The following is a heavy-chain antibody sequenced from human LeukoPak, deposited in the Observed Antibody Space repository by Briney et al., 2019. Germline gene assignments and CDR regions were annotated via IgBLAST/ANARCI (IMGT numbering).Heavy chain of an antibody. V-gene: IGHV3-74*01. D-gene: IGHD3-10*01. CDR3: ARARRAGGEDLDY. J-gene: IGHJ4*02. CDR2: INSDGSST. CDR1: GLTFNSYR. Sequence: GGSLRLSCAASGLTFNSYRMHWVRRAPGKGLVWVSRINSDGSSTSYADSVKGRFTISRDTAKNTLYLQMNSLRAEDTAVYYCARARRAGGEDLDYWGQGTLVTVSS.